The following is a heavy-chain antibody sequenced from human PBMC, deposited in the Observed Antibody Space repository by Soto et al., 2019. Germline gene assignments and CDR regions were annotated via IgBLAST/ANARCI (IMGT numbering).Heavy chain of an antibody. CDR3: ARVRAVAVFDY. CDR1: GGSISSGDYY. Sequence: PSETLSLTCTVSGGSISSGDYYWSWIRQPPGKCLEWIGYIYYSGSTYYNPSLKSRVTISVDTSKNQFSLKLSSVTAADTAVYYCARVRAVAVFDYWGQGTLVTVSS. D-gene: IGHD6-19*01. CDR2: IYYSGST. V-gene: IGHV4-30-4*01. J-gene: IGHJ4*02.